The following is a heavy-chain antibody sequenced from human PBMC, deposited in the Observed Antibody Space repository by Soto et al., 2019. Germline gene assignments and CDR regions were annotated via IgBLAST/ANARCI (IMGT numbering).Heavy chain of an antibody. CDR3: AKDAVPYNGKWDWFDS. D-gene: IGHD1-20*01. J-gene: IGHJ5*01. V-gene: IGHV3-23*01. CDR2: IGGGGTDT. Sequence: DVQLLESGGGLVQPGGSLTLSCAASRFTFSDFAMSWVRQAPGKGLEWVSSIGGGGTDTYYADSVKCRFTISRDNSKNTLKLQMDRQRDEVTAVYYCAKDAVPYNGKWDWFDSWGQGTLVIVSS. CDR1: RFTFSDFA.